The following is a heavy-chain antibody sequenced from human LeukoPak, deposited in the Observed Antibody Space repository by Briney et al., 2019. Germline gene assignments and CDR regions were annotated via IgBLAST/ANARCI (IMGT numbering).Heavy chain of an antibody. Sequence: PGGSLRLSCAASGFTFSSYWMSWVRQAPGKGLKWVANIKQDGSEKYYVDSVKGRFTISRDNAKNSLYLQMNSLRAEDTAVYYCAREGGFGELGDAFDIWGQGTMVTVSS. V-gene: IGHV3-7*01. J-gene: IGHJ3*02. CDR3: AREGGFGELGDAFDI. D-gene: IGHD3-10*01. CDR1: GFTFSSYW. CDR2: IKQDGSEK.